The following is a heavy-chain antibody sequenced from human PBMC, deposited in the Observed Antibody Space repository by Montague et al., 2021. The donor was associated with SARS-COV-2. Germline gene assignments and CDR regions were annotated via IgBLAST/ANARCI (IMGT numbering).Heavy chain of an antibody. J-gene: IGHJ5*02. D-gene: IGHD3-10*01. CDR3: ARFPSYYGTWFDP. CDR2: IYYSGST. CDR1: GGSISSSSYY. V-gene: IGHV4-39*07. Sequence: SETLSLTCTVSGGSISSSSYYWAWIRQPPGRGLEWIGSIYYSGSTNYNPSLKSRVTISVDTSKNQFSLNLNSVTAADTAVYYCARFPSYYGTWFDPWGQGTLVTVSS.